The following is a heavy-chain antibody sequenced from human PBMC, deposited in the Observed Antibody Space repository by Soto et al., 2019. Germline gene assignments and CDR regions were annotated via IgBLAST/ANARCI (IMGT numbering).Heavy chain of an antibody. V-gene: IGHV3-30-3*01. CDR1: GFTFSSYA. CDR2: ISYDGSNK. CDR3: ASLDSGSLDY. J-gene: IGHJ4*02. Sequence: GSLRLSCAASGFTFSSYAMHWVRQAPGKGLEWVAVISYDGSNKYYADSVKGRFTISRDNSKNTLYLQMNSLRAEDTAVYYCASLDSGSLDYWGQGTLVTVSS. D-gene: IGHD1-26*01.